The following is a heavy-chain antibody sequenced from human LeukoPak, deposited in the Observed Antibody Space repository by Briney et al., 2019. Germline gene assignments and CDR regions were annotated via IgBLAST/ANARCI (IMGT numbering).Heavy chain of an antibody. Sequence: PSETLSLTCTVSGYSISSGYYWGWIRQPPGKGLEWIGNIYHSGSTYYNPSLKSRVTISVDTSKNQFSLKLSSVTAADTAVYYCARVGSGGSYDILWDWGQGTQVTVSS. CDR3: ARVGSGGSYDILWD. V-gene: IGHV4-38-2*02. J-gene: IGHJ4*02. CDR2: IYHSGST. D-gene: IGHD2-15*01. CDR1: GYSISSGYY.